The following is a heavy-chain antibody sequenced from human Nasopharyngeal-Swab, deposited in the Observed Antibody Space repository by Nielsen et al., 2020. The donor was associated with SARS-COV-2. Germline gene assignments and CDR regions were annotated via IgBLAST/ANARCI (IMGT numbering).Heavy chain of an antibody. CDR1: GFTFSSYS. CDR2: ISSSSSYI. J-gene: IGHJ4*02. CDR3: ARVPVYNWNDDSFDY. V-gene: IGHV3-21*01. Sequence: GGSLRLSCAASGFTFSSYSMNWVRQAPGKGLEWVSSISSSSSYIYYADSVKGRFTISRDNAKHSLYLQMNSLRAEDTAVYYCARVPVYNWNDDSFDYWGQGTLVTVSS. D-gene: IGHD1-20*01.